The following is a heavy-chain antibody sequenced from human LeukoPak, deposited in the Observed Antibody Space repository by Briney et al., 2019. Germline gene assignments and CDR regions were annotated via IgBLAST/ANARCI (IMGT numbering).Heavy chain of an antibody. V-gene: IGHV3-11*01. CDR3: ARRAAAGRRFDY. D-gene: IGHD6-13*01. J-gene: IGHJ4*02. Sequence: PGGSLRLSCAVSGFTFSDYYMSWIRQAPGKGLEWVSYISSGGSTISHADSVKGRFTISRDNAENSLYLQMNSLRAEDTAVYYCARRAAAGRRFDYWGQGTPVTVSS. CDR1: GFTFSDYY. CDR2: ISSGGSTI.